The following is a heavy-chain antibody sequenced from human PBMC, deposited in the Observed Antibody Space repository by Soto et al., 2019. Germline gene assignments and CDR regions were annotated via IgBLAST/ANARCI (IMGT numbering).Heavy chain of an antibody. Sequence: EVLLLESGGGLVQPGGSLRLSCAASGFTFSSYAMSWVRQAPGKGLEWVSSISGGGTTYNADSVKGRFTISRDNSKNTLYLQMNSLRAEDTAVYYCVKAQVRSGDYTRFDPWGQGTLVTVSS. CDR2: ISGGGTT. CDR1: GFTFSSYA. J-gene: IGHJ5*02. D-gene: IGHD4-17*01. CDR3: VKAQVRSGDYTRFDP. V-gene: IGHV3-23*01.